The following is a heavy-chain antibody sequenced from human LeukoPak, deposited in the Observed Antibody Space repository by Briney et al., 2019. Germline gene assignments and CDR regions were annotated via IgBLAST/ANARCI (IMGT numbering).Heavy chain of an antibody. CDR2: INHSGST. Sequence: SETLSLTCAVYGGSFSGYYWSWIRQPPGKGLEWIGEINHSGSTNYNPSLKSRVTISVDTSKNQFSLKLSSVTAADTAVYYCARVALTSSEYFQHWGQGIQVTVSS. CDR3: ARVALTSSEYFQH. V-gene: IGHV4-34*01. J-gene: IGHJ1*01. CDR1: GGSFSGYY. D-gene: IGHD1-20*01.